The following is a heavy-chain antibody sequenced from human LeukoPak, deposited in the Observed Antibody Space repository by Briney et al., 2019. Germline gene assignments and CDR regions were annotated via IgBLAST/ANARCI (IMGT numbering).Heavy chain of an antibody. J-gene: IGHJ5*02. CDR3: ARDREEFNCGGDCYSSGWFDP. CDR2: ISAYNGNT. Sequence: ASVKVSCKASGYTFTSYGISWVRQAPGQELEWMGWISAYNGNTNYAQKLQGRVTMTTDTSTSTAYMELRSLRSDDTAVYYCARDREEFNCGGDCYSSGWFDPWGQGTLVTVSS. V-gene: IGHV1-18*01. CDR1: GYTFTSYG. D-gene: IGHD2-21*01.